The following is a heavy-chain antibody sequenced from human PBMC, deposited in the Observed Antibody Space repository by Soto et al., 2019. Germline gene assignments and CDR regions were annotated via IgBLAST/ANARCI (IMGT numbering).Heavy chain of an antibody. CDR1: GGSIRNYY. V-gene: IGHV4-59*01. CDR2: VYSSGST. J-gene: IGHJ4*02. D-gene: IGHD5-18*01. Sequence: SETLSLTCTVSGGSIRNYYWSWIRQPPGKGLEWIGYVYSSGSTHYNPSLQSRVTISADTSKNQVSLKVNSVTAADTAVYYCARDHPHSYGVYYFDYWGQGTPVT. CDR3: ARDHPHSYGVYYFDY.